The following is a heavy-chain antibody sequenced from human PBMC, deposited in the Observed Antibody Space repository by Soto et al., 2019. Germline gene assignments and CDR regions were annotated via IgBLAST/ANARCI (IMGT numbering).Heavy chain of an antibody. D-gene: IGHD6-19*01. V-gene: IGHV1-18*01. Sequence: QVQLVQSGAEVKKPGASVKVSCKASGYTFTSYGISWVRQAPGQGLEWMGWISAYNGNTNYAQKLQGRVTMTTDTSTRTAYMELRSLRSDDTAVYYCARDDAGIAVAAPSFYGMDVWGQGTTVTVSS. CDR3: ARDDAGIAVAAPSFYGMDV. J-gene: IGHJ6*02. CDR1: GYTFTSYG. CDR2: ISAYNGNT.